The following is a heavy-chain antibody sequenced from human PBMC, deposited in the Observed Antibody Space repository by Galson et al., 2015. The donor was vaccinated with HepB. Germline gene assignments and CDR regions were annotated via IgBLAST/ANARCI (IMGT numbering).Heavy chain of an antibody. V-gene: IGHV3-30*04. CDR1: GFTFSSYA. Sequence: ALRLSCAASGFTFSSYAMHWVRQAPGKGLEWVAVISYDGSNKYYADSVKGRFTISRDNSKNTLYLQMNSLRAEDTAVYYCAKDPDFDFYSEKSTTSDYWGRGTLVPVS. D-gene: IGHD3-3*01. CDR3: AKDPDFDFYSEKSTTSDY. CDR2: ISYDGSNK. J-gene: IGHJ4*02.